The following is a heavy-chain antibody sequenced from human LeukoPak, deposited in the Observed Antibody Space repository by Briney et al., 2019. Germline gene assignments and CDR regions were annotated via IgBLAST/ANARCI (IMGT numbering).Heavy chain of an antibody. CDR2: MNPNSGNT. CDR1: GYTFTSYD. V-gene: IGHV1-8*03. CDR3: ATLCCGSYYMDV. Sequence: ASVKVSCKASGYTFTSYDINWVRQATGQGLEWMGWMNPNSGNTGYARKFQGRVTITRNTSISTAYMELSSLRSEDTAVYYCATLCCGSYYMDVWGKGTTVTVSS. D-gene: IGHD2-15*01. J-gene: IGHJ6*03.